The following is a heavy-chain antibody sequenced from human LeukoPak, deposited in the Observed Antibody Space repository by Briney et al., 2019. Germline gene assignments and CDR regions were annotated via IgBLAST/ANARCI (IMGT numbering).Heavy chain of an antibody. CDR2: IIPILGTA. V-gene: IGHV1-69*05. CDR3: ARDEFADDYVWGSYRYSLRI. J-gene: IGHJ4*02. D-gene: IGHD3-16*02. CDR1: GGTFSSYA. Sequence: ASVKVSRKASGGTFSSYAISCVRQAPGQGLEWRGGIIPILGTANYAQKFQGRVTITTDESTSTAYMELSSLRSEDTAVYYCARDEFADDYVWGSYRYSLRIWGQGTLVTVSS.